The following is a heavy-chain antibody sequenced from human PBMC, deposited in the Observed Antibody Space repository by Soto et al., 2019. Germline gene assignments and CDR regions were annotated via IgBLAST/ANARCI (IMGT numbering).Heavy chain of an antibody. CDR1: GGSFSGYY. V-gene: IGHV4-34*01. Sequence: QVQLQQWGAGLLKPSETLSLTCAVYGGSFSGYYWSWIRQPPGKGLGWSGEINHSGSTKYNPSLKGRLSISIDTSKNQFSLKLRSVTAADTAVYYGARGFGTLVRGVIREYHGMDVWGQGTTVTVS. CDR2: INHSGST. D-gene: IGHD3-10*01. CDR3: ARGFGTLVRGVIREYHGMDV. J-gene: IGHJ6*01.